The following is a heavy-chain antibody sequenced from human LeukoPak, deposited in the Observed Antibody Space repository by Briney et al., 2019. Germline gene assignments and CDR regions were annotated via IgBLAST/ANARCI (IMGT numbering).Heavy chain of an antibody. CDR1: GFTFSTYG. V-gene: IGHV3-30*18. D-gene: IGHD2-8*01. CDR3: AKDHFSVLMKATPNWFDP. CDR2: ISYDGSNK. J-gene: IGHJ5*02. Sequence: QSGGSLRLSCAASGFTFSTYGMHWVRQAPGKGLEWVAVISYDGSNKYYADSVKGRFTISRDNSKNTLYLQMNSLRAEDTAVYYCAKDHFSVLMKATPNWFDPWGQGTLVTVSS.